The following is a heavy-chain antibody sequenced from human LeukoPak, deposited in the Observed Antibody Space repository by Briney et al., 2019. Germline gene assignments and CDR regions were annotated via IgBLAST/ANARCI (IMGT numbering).Heavy chain of an antibody. Sequence: SETLSLTCAVYGGSFSGYYWSWIRQPPGKGLEWIGEINHSGSTNYNPSLKSRVTISVDTSKNQFSLKLSSVTAADTAVYSCARYYGRMDVWGKGTTVTISS. J-gene: IGHJ6*03. CDR2: INHSGST. CDR3: ARYYGRMDV. CDR1: GGSFSGYY. D-gene: IGHD2/OR15-2a*01. V-gene: IGHV4-34*01.